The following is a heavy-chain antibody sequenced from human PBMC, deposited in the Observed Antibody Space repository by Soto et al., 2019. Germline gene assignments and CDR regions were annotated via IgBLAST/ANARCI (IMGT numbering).Heavy chain of an antibody. J-gene: IGHJ4*02. CDR1: GGSISSYY. V-gene: IGHV4-59*12. CDR2: IYYSGST. CDR3: ARDHYGSIDY. Sequence: SETLSLTCTVSGGSISSYYWSWIRQPPGKGLEWIGYIYYSGSTNYNPSLKSRVTISVDTSKNQFSLKLSSVTAADTAVYYCARDHYGSIDYWGQGTLVTVSS. D-gene: IGHD3-10*01.